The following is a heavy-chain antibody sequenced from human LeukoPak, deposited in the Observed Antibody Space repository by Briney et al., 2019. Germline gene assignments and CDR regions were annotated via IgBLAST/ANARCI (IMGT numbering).Heavy chain of an antibody. J-gene: IGHJ4*02. Sequence: LXXSCAAXXXXXXXXXMHXXXXAXXXXLXXXXXXSYDGIIKYYADSVKGRFTISIENSKKTLYLQMNSLRAEDTAVYYCAKLYDFWSGYYNYFDYWGQGTLVTVSS. CDR1: XXXXXXXX. CDR2: XSYDGIIK. CDR3: AKLYDFWSGYYNYFDY. V-gene: IGHV3-30*18. D-gene: IGHD3-3*01.